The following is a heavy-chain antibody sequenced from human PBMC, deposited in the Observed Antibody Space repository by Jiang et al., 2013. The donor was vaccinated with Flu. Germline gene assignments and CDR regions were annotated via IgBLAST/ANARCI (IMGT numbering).Heavy chain of an antibody. CDR1: GYTFTSYA. CDR3: ARSLEWLLYLSAFDI. V-gene: IGHV1-3*01. CDR2: INAGNGNT. J-gene: IGHJ3*02. D-gene: IGHD3-3*01. Sequence: GAEVKKPGASVKVSCKASGYTFTSYAMHWVRQAPGQRLEWMGWINAGNGNTKYSQKFQGRVTITRDTSASTAYMELSSLRSEDTAVYYCARSLEWLLYLSAFDIWGQGTMVTVSS.